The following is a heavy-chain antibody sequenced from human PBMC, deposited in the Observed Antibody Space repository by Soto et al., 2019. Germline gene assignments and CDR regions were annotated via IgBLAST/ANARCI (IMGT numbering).Heavy chain of an antibody. V-gene: IGHV3-21*01. CDR2: ISSSSSYI. Sequence: EVQLVESGGGLVKPGGSLRLSCAASGFTFSSYSMNWVRQAPGKGLEWVSSISSSSSYIYYADSVKGRFTISRDNATNSLYLQMNSLRAEDTAVYYCARDGDYGSGSYHDYWGQGTLVTVSS. CDR3: ARDGDYGSGSYHDY. J-gene: IGHJ4*02. D-gene: IGHD3-10*01. CDR1: GFTFSSYS.